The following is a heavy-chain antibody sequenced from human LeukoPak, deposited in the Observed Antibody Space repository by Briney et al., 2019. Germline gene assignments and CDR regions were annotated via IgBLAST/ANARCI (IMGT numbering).Heavy chain of an antibody. D-gene: IGHD2-21*02. Sequence: GRSLRLSCAASGFTFSSYAMHWVRQAPGKGLEWVAVISYDGSNKYYADSVKGRFTISRDNSKNTLYLQMNSLRAEDTAVYYCARDKKHIVVVTSWYSDYWGQGTLVTVSS. V-gene: IGHV3-30-3*01. J-gene: IGHJ4*02. CDR1: GFTFSSYA. CDR2: ISYDGSNK. CDR3: ARDKKHIVVVTSWYSDY.